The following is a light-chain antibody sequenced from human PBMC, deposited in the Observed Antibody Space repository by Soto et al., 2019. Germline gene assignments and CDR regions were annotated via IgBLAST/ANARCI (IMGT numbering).Light chain of an antibody. CDR1: QGISTY. CDR3: QQLNSYPLT. CDR2: AAS. Sequence: DIQLTQSPSFLSASVGDRVTITCRASQGISTYLAWFQRKPGKAPKLLISAASFLQRGVPSRFSGSGSGAEFTLTISSLRPEDFATYYCQQLNSYPLTFGGGTKVEI. V-gene: IGKV1-9*01. J-gene: IGKJ4*01.